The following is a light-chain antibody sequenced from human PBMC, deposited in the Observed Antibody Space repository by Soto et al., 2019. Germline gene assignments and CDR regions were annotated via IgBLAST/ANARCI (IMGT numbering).Light chain of an antibody. CDR3: SSYAGSNNFVA. J-gene: IGLJ1*01. V-gene: IGLV2-8*01. CDR1: RSDVGSYKY. CDR2: EVH. Sequence: QSALTQPPSASGSPGQSVTISCTGTRSDVGSYKYVSWYQQRPGKAPKLMIYEVHKRPSGVPDRFSGSKSGNTASLTVSGLQFEDEADYYCSSYAGSNNFVAFGSGTKVTVL.